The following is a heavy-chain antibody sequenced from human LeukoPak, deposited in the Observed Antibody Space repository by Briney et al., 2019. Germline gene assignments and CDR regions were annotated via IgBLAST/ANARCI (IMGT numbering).Heavy chain of an antibody. V-gene: IGHV3-7*03. Sequence: GGSLRLSCAASGFTLSSYWMSWVRQAPGKGLEWVANIKQDGSEKYYVDSVKGRFTISRDNGKNSLYLQMNSLRADDTAVYYCAKGYGFTNWFDPWGQGTRVTVSS. CDR3: AKGYGFTNWFDP. J-gene: IGHJ5*02. CDR1: GFTLSSYW. CDR2: IKQDGSEK. D-gene: IGHD3-10*01.